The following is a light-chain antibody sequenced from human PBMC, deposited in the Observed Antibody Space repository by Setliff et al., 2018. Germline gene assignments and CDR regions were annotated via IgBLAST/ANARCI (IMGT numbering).Light chain of an antibody. Sequence: QSVLTQPASVSGSPGQSITISCSGTSSDVGSYDLVSWYQQHPGKAPKLIIYNVSGRPSGVSHRFSGSKSDNTASLTISGLQPEDEADYYCFSYTTGSTRRGVFGTGTKVTVL. V-gene: IGLV2-14*03. CDR1: SSDVGSYDL. J-gene: IGLJ1*01. CDR2: NVS. CDR3: FSYTTGSTRRGV.